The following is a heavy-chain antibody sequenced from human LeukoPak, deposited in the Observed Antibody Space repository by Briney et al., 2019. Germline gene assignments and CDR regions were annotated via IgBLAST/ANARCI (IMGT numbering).Heavy chain of an antibody. V-gene: IGHV3-30*18. Sequence: PGRSLRLSCAASGFTLSSYGMHWVRQAPGKGLEWVAVISYDGSNKYYADSVKGRFTISRDNSKNTLYLQMNSLRAEDTAVYYCAKDRHSSSWRILGYYYYYGMDVWGQGTTVTVSS. CDR1: GFTLSSYG. CDR3: AKDRHSSSWRILGYYYYYGMDV. D-gene: IGHD6-13*01. CDR2: ISYDGSNK. J-gene: IGHJ6*02.